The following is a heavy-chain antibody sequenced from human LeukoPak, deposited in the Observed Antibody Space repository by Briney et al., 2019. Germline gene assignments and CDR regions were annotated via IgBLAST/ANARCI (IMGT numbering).Heavy chain of an antibody. CDR1: GGSISSNY. CDR2: IYYRGST. J-gene: IGHJ6*02. Sequence: SETLSLTCSVSGGSISSNYWSWIRQSPGKGLEWIGYIYYRGSTDYNPSLKSRVTISVDTSKNQFSLKLSSVTAADTAVYYCARQNYDEVNYHYYGLDVWGQGTTVTVSS. D-gene: IGHD3-3*01. CDR3: ARQNYDEVNYHYYGLDV. V-gene: IGHV4-59*08.